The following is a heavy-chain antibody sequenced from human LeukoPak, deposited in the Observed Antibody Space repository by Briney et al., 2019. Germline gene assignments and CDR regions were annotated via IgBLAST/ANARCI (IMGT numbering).Heavy chain of an antibody. Sequence: PGGSLRLSCAASGFTFSEAWMSWVRQAPGKGLEWVGRIQSITDGGTTDHAAPVKGRFTISRDDSKNTLYLQLNSLKTEDTAMYYCTIDYDYAWGSYRLGYWGQGTLVTVSS. CDR3: TIDYDYAWGSYRLGY. J-gene: IGHJ4*02. CDR2: IQSITDGGTT. V-gene: IGHV3-15*01. D-gene: IGHD3-16*02. CDR1: GFTFSEAW.